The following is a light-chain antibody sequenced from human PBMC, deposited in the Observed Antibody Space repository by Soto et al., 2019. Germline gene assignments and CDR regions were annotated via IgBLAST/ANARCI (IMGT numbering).Light chain of an antibody. CDR3: QQYNNWPQT. J-gene: IGKJ5*01. CDR1: QSVTSN. V-gene: IGKV3-15*01. CDR2: GAS. Sequence: EIVMTQSPATLSVSPGERVTFSCRASQSVTSNLAWYQHKPGQAPRLLISGASTGATGIPARFSGSGSGTEFTLTISSLQSEDFAVYYCQQYNNWPQTFGQGTRLEIK.